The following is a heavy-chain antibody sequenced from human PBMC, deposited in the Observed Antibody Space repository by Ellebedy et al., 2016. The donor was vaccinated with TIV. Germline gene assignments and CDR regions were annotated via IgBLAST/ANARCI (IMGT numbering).Heavy chain of an antibody. D-gene: IGHD2-15*01. CDR2: FSYSGST. Sequence: SETLSLTCTVSGGSISGFYWSWIRQPPGKGLEWIGHFSYSGSTNYNPSLKSRVSISVDTSNNHFSLRLSPVTAADTAVYYCARHLGYCSGGSCYSLVYWGQGTLVTVSS. J-gene: IGHJ4*02. V-gene: IGHV4-59*01. CDR3: ARHLGYCSGGSCYSLVY. CDR1: GGSISGFY.